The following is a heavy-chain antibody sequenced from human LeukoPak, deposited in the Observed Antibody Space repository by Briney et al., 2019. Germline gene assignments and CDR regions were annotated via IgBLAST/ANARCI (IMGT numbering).Heavy chain of an antibody. CDR1: GFTFDDYA. CDR2: ISWNSGSI. V-gene: IGHV3-9*03. J-gene: IGHJ3*02. Sequence: PGRSLRLSCAASGFTFDDYAMHWVRQAPGKGLEWVSGISWNSGSIGYADSGKGRFTISRDNAKNSLYLQMNSLRAEDMALYYCARLGAAAANDAFDIWGQGTMVTVSS. CDR3: ARLGAAAANDAFDI. D-gene: IGHD6-13*01.